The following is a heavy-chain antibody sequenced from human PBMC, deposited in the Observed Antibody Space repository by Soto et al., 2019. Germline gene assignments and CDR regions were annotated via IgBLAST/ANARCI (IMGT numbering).Heavy chain of an antibody. CDR2: INHSGIT. J-gene: IGHJ6*02. CDR1: GGSFSGYY. Sequence: PSETLSLTCAVYGGSFSGYYWSWIRQPPGKGLEWIGEINHSGITNYNPSLKSRVTISVDTAKNQFSLKLSSVTAADTAVYYCARGRGYCSSTSCYKRPYCYGMDVWGPGYTLTVS. V-gene: IGHV4-34*01. CDR3: ARGRGYCSSTSCYKRPYCYGMDV. D-gene: IGHD2-2*02.